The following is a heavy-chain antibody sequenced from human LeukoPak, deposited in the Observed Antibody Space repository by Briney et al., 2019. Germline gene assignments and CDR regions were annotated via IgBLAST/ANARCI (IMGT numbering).Heavy chain of an antibody. CDR2: ISSSSSTL. CDR1: GFTFSRYI. CDR3: AGTGRYCTSTSCSNYFHY. Sequence: GGSLRLSCAASGFTFSRYIMNWVRQAPGKGLEGVSYISSSSSTLYYAESVKGRFTLSRDNAKNSLYLQMNRLRAEDTAVYYCAGTGRYCTSTSCSNYFHYWGQGTLVTVSS. D-gene: IGHD2-2*01. J-gene: IGHJ4*02. V-gene: IGHV3-48*04.